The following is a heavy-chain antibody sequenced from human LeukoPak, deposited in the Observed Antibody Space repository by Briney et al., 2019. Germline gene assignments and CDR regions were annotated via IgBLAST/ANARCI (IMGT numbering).Heavy chain of an antibody. CDR1: GYTFTSYY. CDR3: ARDYQRGVVPAAKRFWFDP. J-gene: IGHJ5*02. D-gene: IGHD2-2*01. Sequence: ASVKVSCKASGYTFTSYYMHWVRQAPGQGLEWMGWINPNSGGTNYAQKFQGRVTMTRDTSISTAYMELSRLRSDDTAVYYCARDYQRGVVPAAKRFWFDPWGQGTLVTVSS. CDR2: INPNSGGT. V-gene: IGHV1-2*02.